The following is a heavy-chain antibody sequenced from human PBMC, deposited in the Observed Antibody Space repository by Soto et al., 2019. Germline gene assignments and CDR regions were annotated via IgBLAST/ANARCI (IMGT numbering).Heavy chain of an antibody. V-gene: IGHV3-33*01. J-gene: IGHJ2*01. CDR2: IWYDGSNK. CDR3: ARDGRPDVATIDCYFVL. Sequence: GGSPRHSCAASGFTYRRYGMYWVRQATGKVLEWVAVIWYDGSNKYHADSVKGRFTISRDNSKNTLYLQRSSLRADDTAVSNCARDGRPDVATIDCYFVLWGRGALVT. D-gene: IGHD2-15*01. CDR1: GFTYRRYG.